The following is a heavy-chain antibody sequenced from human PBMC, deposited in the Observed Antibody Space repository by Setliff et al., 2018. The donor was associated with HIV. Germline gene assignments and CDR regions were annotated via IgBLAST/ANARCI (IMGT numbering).Heavy chain of an antibody. J-gene: IGHJ4*02. CDR2: IYTTGGT. V-gene: IGHV4-4*07. CDR3: VNPSGAMGDFDS. Sequence: SETLSLTCNISGVSIPTNYWNWIRQPAGKGLEWIGRIYTTGGTNYNPALKSRVTMSIDTSKNQISLQLTSVTAADTAVYYCVNPSGAMGDFDSWGQGTLVTVSS. D-gene: IGHD3-16*01. CDR1: GVSIPTNY.